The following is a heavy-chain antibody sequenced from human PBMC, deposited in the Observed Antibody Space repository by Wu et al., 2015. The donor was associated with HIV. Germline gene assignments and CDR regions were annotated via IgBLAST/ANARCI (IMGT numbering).Heavy chain of an antibody. CDR1: GDTFSTSA. J-gene: IGHJ1*01. V-gene: IGHV1-69*12. D-gene: IGHD4-17*01. Sequence: QVQLVQSGAEVKKPRSSVKVSCKASGDTFSTSAISWVRQTPGQGLQWMGGLIPIFGKANYARRFQGRVTITADESTSTAYMELGSLRSEDTAVYYCARASDYGDYVEYFQHWGQGTLVTVSS. CDR3: ARASDYGDYVEYFQH. CDR2: LIPIFGKA.